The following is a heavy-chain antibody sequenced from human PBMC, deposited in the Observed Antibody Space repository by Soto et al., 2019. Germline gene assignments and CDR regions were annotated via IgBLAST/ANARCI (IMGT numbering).Heavy chain of an antibody. V-gene: IGHV4-30-4*01. CDR2: IYYTGST. CDR3: ARENCYDTCEYSPAYFDS. D-gene: IGHD2-2*01. J-gene: IGHJ4*02. CDR1: GGSISGGDHY. Sequence: KPSETLSLTCTVSGGSISGGDHYWSWIRQPPGKGLEWIGYIYYTGSTHFNPSLKSRVSMSVDTSNNQFSLRLSSVTAADTAVYFCARENCYDTCEYSPAYFDSWGQGTLVTVSS.